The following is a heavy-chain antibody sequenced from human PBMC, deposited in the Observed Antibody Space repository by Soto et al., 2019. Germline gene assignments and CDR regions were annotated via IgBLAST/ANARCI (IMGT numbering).Heavy chain of an antibody. CDR1: GYTFSSYG. V-gene: IGHV1-18*04. CDR2: ISAYTGKT. D-gene: IGHD1-26*01. Sequence: QVQLVQSGAEVKKPGASLKVSCKASGYTFSSYGISWVRQAPGQGLEWMGWISAYTGKTNYAQKLQGRVTRTTATSTSTAYMEVRSLRSDDTAVYYCARDLDSGSYYFDYWGQGTLVTVSS. J-gene: IGHJ4*02. CDR3: ARDLDSGSYYFDY.